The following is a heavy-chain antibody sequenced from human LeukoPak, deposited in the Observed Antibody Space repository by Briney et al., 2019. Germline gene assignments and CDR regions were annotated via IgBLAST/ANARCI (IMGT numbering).Heavy chain of an antibody. CDR1: GFTFSSYS. CDR2: ITSSGSTT. J-gene: IGHJ4*02. D-gene: IGHD6-19*01. Sequence: GGSLRLSCAASGFTFSSYSMSWIRQAPGKGLECVSYITSSGSTTHYADSVKGRFTISRDNAKNSLYLQMNSLRAEDTAVYYCARGLSGGGYFDYWSQGTLVTVSS. CDR3: ARGLSGGGYFDY. V-gene: IGHV3-48*04.